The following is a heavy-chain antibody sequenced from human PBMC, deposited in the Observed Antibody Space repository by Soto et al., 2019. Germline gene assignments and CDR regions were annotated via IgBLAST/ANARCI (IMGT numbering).Heavy chain of an antibody. CDR2: INHSWST. CDR3: ARAPIDCSSTSCYPGYYYYYMDV. Sequence: QHKEKRQERIGEINHSWSTYYNPSLKTRVTISVDTSKNQFSLKLSSVTAADTAVYYCARAPIDCSSTSCYPGYYYYYMDVWGKGTTVTVSS. V-gene: IGHV4-31*02. D-gene: IGHD2-2*01. J-gene: IGHJ6*03.